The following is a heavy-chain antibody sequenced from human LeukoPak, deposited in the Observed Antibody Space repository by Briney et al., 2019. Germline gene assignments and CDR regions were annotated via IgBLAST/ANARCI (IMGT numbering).Heavy chain of an antibody. Sequence: GGSLRLSCAASGFTFSSYEMNWVRQAPGKGLEWVSYISSSGSTIYYADSVKGRFTISRDNSKNTLYLQMNSLRAEDTAVYYCARSPGDDSRGEGAFDIWGQGTMVTVSS. J-gene: IGHJ3*02. CDR2: ISSSGSTI. CDR1: GFTFSSYE. CDR3: ARSPGDDSRGEGAFDI. D-gene: IGHD3-22*01. V-gene: IGHV3-48*03.